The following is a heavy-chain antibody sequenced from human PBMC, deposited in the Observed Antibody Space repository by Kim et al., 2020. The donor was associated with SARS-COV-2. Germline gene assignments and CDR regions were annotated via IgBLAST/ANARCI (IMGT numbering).Heavy chain of an antibody. V-gene: IGHV3-9*01. Sequence: GGSLRLSCAASGFTFGDYAMHWVRQAPGKGLEWVSGIRWNSGTIGYADSVKGRFTISRDNAKNSLYLQMNSLRAEDTALYYCAKDIVSGGDSLDYWGQGTLVTVSS. CDR1: GFTFGDYA. CDR3: AKDIVSGGDSLDY. CDR2: IRWNSGTI. D-gene: IGHD2-21*02. J-gene: IGHJ4*02.